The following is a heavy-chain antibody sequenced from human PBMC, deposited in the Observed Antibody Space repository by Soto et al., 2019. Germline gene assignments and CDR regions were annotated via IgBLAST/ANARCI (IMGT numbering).Heavy chain of an antibody. D-gene: IGHD1-26*01. J-gene: IGHJ4*02. CDR1: GGSISSSSYY. CDR2: IYYSGST. V-gene: IGHV4-39*07. Sequence: PSETLSLTCTVSGGSISSSSYYWGWIRQPPGKGLEWIGSIYYSGSTYYNPSLKSRVTISVDTSKNQFSLKLSSVTAADTAVYYCARATPLQWELPLYYFDYWGQGTLVTVSS. CDR3: ARATPLQWELPLYYFDY.